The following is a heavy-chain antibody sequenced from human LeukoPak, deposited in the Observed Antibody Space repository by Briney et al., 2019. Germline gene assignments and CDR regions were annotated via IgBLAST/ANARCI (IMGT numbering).Heavy chain of an antibody. J-gene: IGHJ5*02. CDR1: GGSFSGYY. Sequence: PSETLSLTCAVYGGSFSGYYWSWIRQPPGKGLEWIGEINDSGSTNYNPSLKSRVTVALGTSKNQFSLRLTSVTAADTAVYYCARRWSAMVRGVIITASRWFDPWGQGTLVTVSS. V-gene: IGHV4-34*01. CDR2: INDSGST. D-gene: IGHD3-10*01. CDR3: ARRWSAMVRGVIITASRWFDP.